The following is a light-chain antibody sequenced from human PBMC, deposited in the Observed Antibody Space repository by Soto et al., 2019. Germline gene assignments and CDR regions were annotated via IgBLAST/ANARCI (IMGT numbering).Light chain of an antibody. CDR2: AAS. CDR3: QQSYSTSTWT. J-gene: IGKJ1*01. CDR1: QSISSY. Sequence: DIQMTQSPSSLSASVGDRVTITFLSSQSISSYLNWYQQKPGKAPKLLIYAASTLQSGVPLRFSGSGSGTDFTLTISSLQPEDFATYYCQQSYSTSTWTFGQGTKVDIK. V-gene: IGKV1-39*01.